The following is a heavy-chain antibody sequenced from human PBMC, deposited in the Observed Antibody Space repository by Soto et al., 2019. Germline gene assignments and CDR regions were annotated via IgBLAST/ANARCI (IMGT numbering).Heavy chain of an antibody. J-gene: IGHJ6*02. CDR3: AREEMWSMDV. CDR1: GYNFAGQY. V-gene: IGHV1-2*02. Sequence: GASVKVSCKASGYNFAGQYIHWVRRAPGQGLQWMAWINPKTGDTNYAQRFQGRITVTGDTSISTVYMELTRLRSDDTAVYYCAREEMWSMDVWGQGTTVTVSS. D-gene: IGHD2-21*01. CDR2: INPKTGDT.